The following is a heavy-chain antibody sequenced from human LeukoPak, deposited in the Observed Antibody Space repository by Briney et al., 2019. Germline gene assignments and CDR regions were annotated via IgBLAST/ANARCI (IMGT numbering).Heavy chain of an antibody. Sequence: KASETLSLTCAVSGYSINSAHYWGWIRQPPGKGLEWIGNISQSGIAPYNPSLKSRVTISVDTSKNQFSLNMTSVTAADTAVYFCARASLEHRIVAGDYFDYWGQGTLVTVSS. V-gene: IGHV4-38-2*01. J-gene: IGHJ4*02. D-gene: IGHD2-15*01. CDR1: GYSINSAHY. CDR2: ISQSGIA. CDR3: ARASLEHRIVAGDYFDY.